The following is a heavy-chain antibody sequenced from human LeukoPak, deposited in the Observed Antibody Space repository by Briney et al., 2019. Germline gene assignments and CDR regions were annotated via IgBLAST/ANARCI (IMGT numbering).Heavy chain of an antibody. CDR2: ISTSGGST. Sequence: TGGSLRLSCAASGFTFSNYAMNWVRQAPGKGLEWVSVISTSGGSTYYADSVKGRFTVSRDNSKNTLYLQMNSLRAEDTAVYYCAKVEVGTGGRVDYYGMDVWGQGTTVTVSS. J-gene: IGHJ6*02. CDR3: AKVEVGTGGRVDYYGMDV. V-gene: IGHV3-23*01. D-gene: IGHD5-18*01. CDR1: GFTFSNYA.